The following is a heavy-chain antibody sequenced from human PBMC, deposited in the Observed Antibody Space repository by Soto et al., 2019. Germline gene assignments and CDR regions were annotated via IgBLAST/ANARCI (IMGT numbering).Heavy chain of an antibody. V-gene: IGHV3-30-3*02. J-gene: IGHJ4*02. D-gene: IGHD2-15*01. CDR3: AKQNGDSCYSGCDY. CDR2: MSYDGSNK. Sequence: GGSLRLSCAVSGFXFSSYAMHWVRQAPGKGLEWVAVMSYDGSNKYSADSVKGRFTVSRDNSKNTLYLQMNSLRAEDTAVYYCAKQNGDSCYSGCDYWGQGALVTVSS. CDR1: GFXFSSYA.